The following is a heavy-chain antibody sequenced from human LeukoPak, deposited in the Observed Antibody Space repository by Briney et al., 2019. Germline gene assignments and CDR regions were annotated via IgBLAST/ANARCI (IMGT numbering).Heavy chain of an antibody. CDR3: ARDGGLGGDDAFDI. V-gene: IGHV3-30-3*01. Sequence: GGSLRLSCVASGFTFSSYAMHWVRQGPGKGLEWVAVISYDGSNKYYADSVKGRFTISRDNSKNTLYLQMNSLRAEDTAVYYCARDGGLGGDDAFDIWGQGTMVTVSS. J-gene: IGHJ3*02. CDR1: GFTFSSYA. D-gene: IGHD2-21*02. CDR2: ISYDGSNK.